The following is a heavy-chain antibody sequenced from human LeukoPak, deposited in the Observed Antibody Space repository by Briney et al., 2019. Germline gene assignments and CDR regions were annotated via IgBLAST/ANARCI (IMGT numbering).Heavy chain of an antibody. Sequence: GGSLRLSCAASGFTFSSYAMDWVRQAPGRGLGWVAYISSTSDAIQYADFVKGRFTISRDNAKNSLYLQMNSLGAEDTAVYYCVRDPSGTYSYHTFTFWGQGTLVTVSS. CDR2: ISSTSDAI. CDR1: GFTFSSYA. D-gene: IGHD1-26*01. V-gene: IGHV3-48*04. J-gene: IGHJ3*01. CDR3: VRDPSGTYSYHTFTF.